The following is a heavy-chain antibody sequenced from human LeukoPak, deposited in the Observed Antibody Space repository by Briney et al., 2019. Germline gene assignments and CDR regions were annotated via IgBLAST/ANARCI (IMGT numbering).Heavy chain of an antibody. D-gene: IGHD4-17*01. J-gene: IGHJ4*02. V-gene: IGHV3-48*02. CDR3: ARDHGDHGEYFDY. CDR2: ISRSGKTT. Sequence: GGSLRLSCAASGFTFSSYNINWVRQAPGKGLEWVSYISRSGKTTYYADSVKGRFTVSRDNAKNSVYLQMNSLRDEDTAVYHCARDHGDHGEYFDYWGQGTLVTVSS. CDR1: GFTFSSYN.